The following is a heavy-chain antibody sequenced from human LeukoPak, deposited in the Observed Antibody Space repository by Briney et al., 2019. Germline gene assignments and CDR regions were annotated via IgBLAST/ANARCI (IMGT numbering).Heavy chain of an antibody. V-gene: IGHV3-30*02. Sequence: GGSLRLSCAASGFTFSSYGMHWVRQAPGKGLEWVAFIRYDGSNKYYADSVKGRFTISRDNSKNALYLQMNSLRAEDTAVYYCAPQQQLVREGGYFDYWGQGTLVTVSS. CDR1: GFTFSSYG. CDR3: APQQQLVREGGYFDY. J-gene: IGHJ4*02. D-gene: IGHD6-13*01. CDR2: IRYDGSNK.